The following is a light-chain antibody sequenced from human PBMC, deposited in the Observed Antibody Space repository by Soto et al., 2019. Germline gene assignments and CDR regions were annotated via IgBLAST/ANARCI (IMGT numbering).Light chain of an antibody. CDR3: QSSDSSLSGSKV. CDR1: SSNIGAGYD. CDR2: GNS. J-gene: IGLJ2*01. Sequence: QSVLTQPPSVSGAPGQRVTISCTGSSSNIGAGYDVHWYQQLPGTAPKLLIYGNSNRPSGVPDRFSGSKSGTSASLAITGLQGEDEADYCCQSSDSSLSGSKVFGGGTKVTVL. V-gene: IGLV1-40*01.